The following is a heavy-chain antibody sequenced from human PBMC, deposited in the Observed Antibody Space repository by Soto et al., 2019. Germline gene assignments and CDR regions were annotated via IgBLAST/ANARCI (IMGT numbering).Heavy chain of an antibody. V-gene: IGHV1-2*04. CDR3: AREGPGGYYDSSGYYYPGSFDY. J-gene: IGHJ4*02. D-gene: IGHD3-22*01. Sequence: ASVKVSCKASGYTFTGYYMHWVRQAPGQGLEWMGWINPNSGGTNYAQKFQGWVTMTRDTSISTAYMELSRLRSDDTAVYYCAREGPGGYYDSSGYYYPGSFDYWGQGTLVTV. CDR1: GYTFTGYY. CDR2: INPNSGGT.